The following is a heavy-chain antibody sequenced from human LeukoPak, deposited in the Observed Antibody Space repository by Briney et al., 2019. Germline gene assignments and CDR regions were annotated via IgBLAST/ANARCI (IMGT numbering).Heavy chain of an antibody. Sequence: SETLSLTCTVSGGSISSSSYYWGWIRQPPGKGLEWIGSIYYSGSTYYNPSLKSRVTISVDTSKNQFSLKLSSVTAADTAVYYCARQWELDYFDYWGQGTPVTVSS. CDR2: IYYSGST. CDR1: GGSISSSSYY. V-gene: IGHV4-39*01. CDR3: ARQWELDYFDY. J-gene: IGHJ4*02. D-gene: IGHD1-26*01.